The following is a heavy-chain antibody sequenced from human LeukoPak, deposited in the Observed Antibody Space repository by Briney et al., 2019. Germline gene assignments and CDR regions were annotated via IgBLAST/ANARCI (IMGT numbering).Heavy chain of an antibody. CDR3: ARVVDWLLYKDY. CDR1: GGTFSSYG. CDR2: ISAYNGNT. V-gene: IGHV1-18*01. Sequence: ASVKVSCKASGGTFSSYGISWVRQAPGQGLEWMGWISAYNGNTNYAQKLQGRVTMTTDTSTSTAYMELRSLRSDDTAVYYCARVVDWLLYKDYWGQGTLVTVSS. D-gene: IGHD3/OR15-3a*01. J-gene: IGHJ4*02.